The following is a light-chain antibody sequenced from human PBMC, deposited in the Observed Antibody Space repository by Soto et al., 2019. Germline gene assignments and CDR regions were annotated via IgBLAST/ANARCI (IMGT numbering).Light chain of an antibody. CDR3: QQYSNLPIT. V-gene: IGKV3-20*01. Sequence: EIVLTQSPGTLSLSPGERGTLSCRASQSVSSSYLAWFQQKPGQAPRLLIYGASSRATGIPDRFNGSGSGTDFTLTISRLEPEDFAVYYCQQYSNLPITFGHGTRLEIK. CDR2: GAS. CDR1: QSVSSSY. J-gene: IGKJ5*01.